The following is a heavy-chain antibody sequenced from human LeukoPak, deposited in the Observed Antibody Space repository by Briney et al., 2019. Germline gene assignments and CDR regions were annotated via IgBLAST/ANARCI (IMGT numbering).Heavy chain of an antibody. Sequence: GGSLRLSCAAPGFTFSSYAMSWVRQAPGKGLEWVSAISGSGGSTYYADSVKGRFTISRDNSKNTLYLQMNSLRVEDTAVYYCAKGGSGWYLGLDYWGQGTLVTVSS. V-gene: IGHV3-23*01. CDR1: GFTFSSYA. CDR3: AKGGSGWYLGLDY. D-gene: IGHD6-19*01. CDR2: ISGSGGST. J-gene: IGHJ4*02.